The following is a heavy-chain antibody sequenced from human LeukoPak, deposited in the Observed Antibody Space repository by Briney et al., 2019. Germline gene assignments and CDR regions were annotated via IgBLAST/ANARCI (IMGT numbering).Heavy chain of an antibody. CDR2: ISGSGGST. CDR1: GFTFNRYW. D-gene: IGHD3-22*01. Sequence: PGGSLRLSCAASGFTFNRYWMHWVRQVPGKGLEWVSTISGSGGSTYYADSVKGRFTISRDNSKDTLYLQMSSLRAEDTAVYYCAYSSGFYHWGQGTLVTVSS. J-gene: IGHJ4*02. V-gene: IGHV3-64D*06. CDR3: AYSSGFYH.